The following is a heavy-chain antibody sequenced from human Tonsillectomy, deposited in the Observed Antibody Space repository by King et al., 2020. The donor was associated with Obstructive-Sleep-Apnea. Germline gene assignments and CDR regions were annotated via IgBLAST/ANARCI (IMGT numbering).Heavy chain of an antibody. Sequence: QLQESGPGLVKPSETLSLTCTVSGGSISSSSDYWGWIRQPPGKGLEWIGTIYYGESTHYNPSLTSRVTISVDTSKTQFSLQLTSVTAADRAVYYCAREAGRDYFDYWGQGTLVTVPS. CDR2: IYYGEST. D-gene: IGHD5-24*01. CDR1: GGSISSSSDY. CDR3: AREAGRDYFDY. V-gene: IGHV4-39*07. J-gene: IGHJ4*02.